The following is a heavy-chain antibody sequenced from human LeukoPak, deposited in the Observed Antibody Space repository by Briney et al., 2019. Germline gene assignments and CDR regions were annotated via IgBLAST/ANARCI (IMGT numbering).Heavy chain of an antibody. D-gene: IGHD3-10*01. J-gene: IGHJ4*02. V-gene: IGHV3-21*01. CDR2: ISSSSSYI. CDR1: GSTFSSYS. Sequence: GGSLRLSCAASGSTFSSYSMNWVRQAPGKGLEWVSSISSSSSYIYYADSVKGRFTISRDNAKNSLYLQMNSLRAEDTAVYYCAIIQGVIGPNGYWGQGTLVTVSS. CDR3: AIIQGVIGPNGY.